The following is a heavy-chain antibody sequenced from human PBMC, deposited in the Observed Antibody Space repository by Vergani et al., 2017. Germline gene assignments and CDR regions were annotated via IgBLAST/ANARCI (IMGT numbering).Heavy chain of an antibody. CDR3: AKDRTTVTNYFDY. V-gene: IGHV3-30*18. J-gene: IGHJ4*02. Sequence: QVQLVESGGGVVQPGRSLRLSCAASGFTFSSYGMHWVRQAPGKGLEWVAVISYDGSNKYYADSVKGRFTISRDNSKNTLYLQMNSLRAEDTAVYYCAKDRTTVTNYFDYWGQGTLVTVSS. CDR2: ISYDGSNK. CDR1: GFTFSSYG. D-gene: IGHD4-17*01.